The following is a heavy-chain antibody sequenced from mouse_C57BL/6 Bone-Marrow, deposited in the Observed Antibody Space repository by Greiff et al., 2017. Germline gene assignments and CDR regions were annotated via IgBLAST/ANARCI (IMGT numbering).Heavy chain of an antibody. D-gene: IGHD1-1*01. Sequence: EVKLQESGGGLVKPGGSLKLSCAASGFTFSDYGMHWVRQAPEKGLEWVAYISSGSSTIYYADTVKGRFTISRDNAKNTLFLQMTSLRSEDTAMYYCANYYGIYWGQGTLVTVSA. CDR3: ANYYGIY. CDR1: GFTFSDYG. CDR2: ISSGSSTI. V-gene: IGHV5-17*01. J-gene: IGHJ3*01.